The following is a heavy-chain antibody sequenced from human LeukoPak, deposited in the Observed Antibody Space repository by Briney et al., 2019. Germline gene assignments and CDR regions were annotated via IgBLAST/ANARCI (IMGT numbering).Heavy chain of an antibody. Sequence: ASVKVSCKASGYTFIGYYMHWVRQAPGQGLEWMGWINPNSGGTNYAQKFQGRVTMTRDTSISTAYMELSRLRSDDTAVYYCARGTDYYDSSGYYPDYWGQGTQVTVSS. CDR2: INPNSGGT. D-gene: IGHD3-22*01. CDR3: ARGTDYYDSSGYYPDY. J-gene: IGHJ4*02. CDR1: GYTFIGYY. V-gene: IGHV1-2*02.